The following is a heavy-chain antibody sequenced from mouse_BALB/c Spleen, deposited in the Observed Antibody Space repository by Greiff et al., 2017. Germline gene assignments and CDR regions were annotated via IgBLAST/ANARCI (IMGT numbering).Heavy chain of an antibody. J-gene: IGHJ2*01. D-gene: IGHD2-3*01. V-gene: IGHV5-6-5*01. Sequence: EVQGVESGGGLVKPGGSLKLSCAASGFTFSSYAMSWVRQTPEKRLEWVASISSGGSTYYPDSVKGRFTISRDNARNILYLQMSSLRSEDTAMYYCARVGAGWYYFDYWGQGTTLTVSS. CDR2: ISSGGST. CDR3: ARVGAGWYYFDY. CDR1: GFTFSSYA.